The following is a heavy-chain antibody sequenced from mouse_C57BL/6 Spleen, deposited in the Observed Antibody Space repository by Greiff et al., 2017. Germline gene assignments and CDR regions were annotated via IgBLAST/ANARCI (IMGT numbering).Heavy chain of an antibody. D-gene: IGHD2-1*01. CDR3: ARGGNGNPFAY. J-gene: IGHJ3*01. Sequence: QVQLQQPGAELVRPGSSVKLSCKASGYTFTSYWMHWVKQRPIQGLEWIGNIDPSDSETHYNQKFKDKATLTVAKSSSTAYMQLSSLTSEDSAVYYCARGGNGNPFAYWGQGTLVTVSA. CDR2: IDPSDSET. V-gene: IGHV1-52*01. CDR1: GYTFTSYW.